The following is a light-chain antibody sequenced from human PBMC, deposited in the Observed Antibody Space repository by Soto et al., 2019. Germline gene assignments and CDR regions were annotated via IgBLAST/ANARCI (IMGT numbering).Light chain of an antibody. J-gene: IGKJ1*01. Sequence: DIQMTQSPSTLSASVGDRVTITCRASQMIYTWLAWYQQKPGKAPKLLIYEASSLDVGVPSRFSGSGSGTEFTLTISSLQLEDFATYYCQQYNSYSTFGQGTKVDIK. V-gene: IGKV1-5*03. CDR3: QQYNSYST. CDR2: EAS. CDR1: QMIYTW.